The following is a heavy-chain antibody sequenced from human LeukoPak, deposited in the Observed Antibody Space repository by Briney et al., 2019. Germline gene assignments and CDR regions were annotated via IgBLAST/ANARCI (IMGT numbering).Heavy chain of an antibody. V-gene: IGHV3-23*01. CDR3: AKRTMGLETTFDY. CDR2: ISGSGGST. D-gene: IGHD4-11*01. Sequence: GGSLRLSCAASGFTFSSYAMSLVRQVPGKGLEWVSAISGSGGSTYYADSVKGRFTISRDNSKNTLYLQMNSLRAEDTAVYYCAKRTMGLETTFDYWGQGTLVTVSS. CDR1: GFTFSSYA. J-gene: IGHJ4*02.